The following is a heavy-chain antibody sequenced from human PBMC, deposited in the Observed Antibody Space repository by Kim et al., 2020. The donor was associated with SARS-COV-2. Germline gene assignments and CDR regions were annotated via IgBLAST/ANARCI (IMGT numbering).Heavy chain of an antibody. CDR3: ARDFDYVWGRGYYGMDV. CDR1: GFTVSSNY. Sequence: GGSLRLSCAASGFTVSSNYMSWVRQAPGKGLEWVSVIYSGGSTYYADSVKGRFTISRDNSKNTLYLQMNSLRAEDTAVYYCARDFDYVWGRGYYGMDVWGQGTTVTVSS. V-gene: IGHV3-53*01. CDR2: IYSGGST. J-gene: IGHJ6*02. D-gene: IGHD3-16*01.